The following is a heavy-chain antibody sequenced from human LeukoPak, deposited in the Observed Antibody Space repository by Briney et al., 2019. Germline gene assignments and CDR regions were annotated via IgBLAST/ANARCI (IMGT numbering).Heavy chain of an antibody. V-gene: IGHV3-33*01. CDR1: GFTFSSYG. J-gene: IGHJ6*03. Sequence: GGSLRLSCAASGFTFSSYGMHWVRQAPGKGLEWVAVIWYDGSNKYYADSVKGRFTISRDNSKNTPYLQMNSLRAEDTAVYYCARGGLRRKDYYYYYMDVWGKGTTVTVSS. D-gene: IGHD3-3*01. CDR2: IWYDGSNK. CDR3: ARGGLRRKDYYYYYMDV.